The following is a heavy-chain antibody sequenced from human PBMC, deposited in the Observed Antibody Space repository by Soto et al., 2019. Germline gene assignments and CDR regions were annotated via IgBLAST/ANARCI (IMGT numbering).Heavy chain of an antibody. CDR3: ARSQGSSTSLEIYYYYYYGMDV. CDR1: GGTFGSYA. CDR2: IIPIPGTA. J-gene: IGHJ6*02. D-gene: IGHD2-2*01. Sequence: QVQLVQSGAEVKKPGSSVKVSCTASGGTFGSYAISWVRLAPGQGLEWLGGIIPIPGTANYAQKFQGRATIAADESTSTAYMELSSLRSEDTAVYYCARSQGSSTSLEIYYYYYYGMDVWGQGTTVTVSS. V-gene: IGHV1-69*01.